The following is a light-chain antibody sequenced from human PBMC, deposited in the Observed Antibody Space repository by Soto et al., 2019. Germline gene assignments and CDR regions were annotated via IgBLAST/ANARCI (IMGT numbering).Light chain of an antibody. V-gene: IGKV4-1*01. J-gene: IGKJ1*01. CDR1: QSIFYSSNNKNY. CDR2: WAS. CDR3: QQYYSSPTWT. Sequence: DIVMTQSPDSLAVSLGERATINCKSSQSIFYSSNNKNYLAWYQQKPGQPPKLLIYWASTRESGVPDRFSGSGSGTDFTLTISSLQAEDVAVYHCQQYYSSPTWTFGQGTKVDI.